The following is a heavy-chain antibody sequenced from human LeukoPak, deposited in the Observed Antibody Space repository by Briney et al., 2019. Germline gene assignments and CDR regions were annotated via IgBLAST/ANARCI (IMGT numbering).Heavy chain of an antibody. CDR3: ARVAATSDYYYYYYMDV. CDR2: MNPNSGNT. V-gene: IGHV1-8*01. D-gene: IGHD2-15*01. CDR1: GYTFTSYD. Sequence: ASVKVSCKASGYTFTSYDINWVRQATGQGLEWMGWMNPNSGNTGYAQKFQGRVTMTRNTSISTAYMELSSLRSEDTAVYYCARVAATSDYYYYYYMDVWGKGTTVTVSS. J-gene: IGHJ6*03.